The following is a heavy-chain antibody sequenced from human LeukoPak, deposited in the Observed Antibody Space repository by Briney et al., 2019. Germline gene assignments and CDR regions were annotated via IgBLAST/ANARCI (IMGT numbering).Heavy chain of an antibody. CDR2: IYYSGNT. D-gene: IGHD4-11*01. Sequence: SETLSLTCAVYGGSFSGYYRNWIRQPPGKGLEWIGYIYYSGNTNYNPSLKSRVTISVDTSKNQFSLKLSSVTAADTAVYYCARHGLHYASSFDQWGQGTLVTVSS. V-gene: IGHV4-59*08. CDR3: ARHGLHYASSFDQ. J-gene: IGHJ4*02. CDR1: GGSFSGYY.